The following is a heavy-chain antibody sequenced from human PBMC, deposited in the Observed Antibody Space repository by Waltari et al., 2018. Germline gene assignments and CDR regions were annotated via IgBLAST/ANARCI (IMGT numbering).Heavy chain of an antibody. V-gene: IGHV1-69*09. D-gene: IGHD1-26*01. CDR3: ASSLGVFVSNDDAFDI. Sequence: QVQLVQSGAEVKKPGSSVTVSCQASGGTFSSYAISWVRQAPGQGLEWMGRIIPILGIANYAQKFQGRVTITADKSTSTAYMELSSLRSEDTAVYYCASSLGVFVSNDDAFDIWGQGTMVTVSS. CDR1: GGTFSSYA. J-gene: IGHJ3*02. CDR2: IIPILGIA.